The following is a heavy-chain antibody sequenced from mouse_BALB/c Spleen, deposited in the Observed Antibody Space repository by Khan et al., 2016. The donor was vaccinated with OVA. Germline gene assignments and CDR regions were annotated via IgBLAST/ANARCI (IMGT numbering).Heavy chain of an antibody. CDR3: ARNREPDYFDY. V-gene: IGHV2-9*02. Sequence: QVQLKESGPGLVAPSQSLSITCTVSGFSLTNYGVHWVRQPPGKGLEWLGVIWAGGSTNYNSALMSRLSISKDDSKSQVFLKMNSLQTDDTAMYFCARNREPDYFDYWGQGTTLTVSS. J-gene: IGHJ2*01. CDR2: IWAGGST. CDR1: GFSLTNYG.